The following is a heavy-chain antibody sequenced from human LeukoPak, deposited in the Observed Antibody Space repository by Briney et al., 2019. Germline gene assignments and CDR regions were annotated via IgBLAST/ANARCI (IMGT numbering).Heavy chain of an antibody. V-gene: IGHV3-53*01. J-gene: IGHJ5*02. CDR3: ASRATVTTDRFWFDP. D-gene: IGHD4-11*01. CDR1: GFTVRSNY. CDR2: IYSGGGT. Sequence: GGSLRLSCAASGFTVRSNYMSWVRQAPGKGLEWVSVIYSGGGTSYADSVKGRFTISRDNSKNTLYLQMNSLRAEDTAVYYCASRATVTTDRFWFDPWGQGTLVTVSS.